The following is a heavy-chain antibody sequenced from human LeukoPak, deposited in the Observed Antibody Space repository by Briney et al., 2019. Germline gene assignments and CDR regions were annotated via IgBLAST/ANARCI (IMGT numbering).Heavy chain of an antibody. D-gene: IGHD6-13*01. V-gene: IGHV1-2*02. CDR3: AREKVYSSRCIGFDP. J-gene: IGHJ5*02. CDR1: GYTFTGYY. CDR2: INPNSGGT. Sequence: GSVKESCKASGYTFTGYYMHWVRQAPGQGLEWMGWINPNSGGTNYAQKFQGRDTMTRDTSINTAYMELSRLRSDDTAVYYCAREKVYSSRCIGFDPWGQGILIAASS.